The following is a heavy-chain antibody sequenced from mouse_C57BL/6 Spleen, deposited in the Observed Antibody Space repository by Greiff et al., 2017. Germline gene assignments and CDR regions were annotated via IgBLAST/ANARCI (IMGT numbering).Heavy chain of an antibody. D-gene: IGHD1-1*01. Sequence: EVQLVESGGDLVKPGGSLKLSCAASGFTFSSYGMSWVRQTPDKRLEWVATISSGGSYTYYPDSVKGRFTISRDNAKNTLYLQMSSLKSEDTAMYYCARRNISYYGSPVYFDYWGQGTTLTVSS. CDR1: GFTFSSYG. CDR3: ARRNISYYGSPVYFDY. J-gene: IGHJ2*01. V-gene: IGHV5-6*01. CDR2: ISSGGSYT.